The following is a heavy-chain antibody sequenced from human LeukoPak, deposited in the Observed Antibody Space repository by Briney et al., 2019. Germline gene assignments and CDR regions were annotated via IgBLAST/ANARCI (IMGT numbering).Heavy chain of an antibody. CDR3: ARDQRGRYCSSTSCDNWFDP. D-gene: IGHD2-2*01. CDR2: IYHSGST. CDR1: GYSISSGYY. Sequence: SETLSLTCAVSGYSISSGYYWGWIRRPPGKGLEWIGSIYHSGSTYYNPSLKSRVTISVDTSKNQFSLKLSSVTAADTAVYYCARDQRGRYCSSTSCDNWFDPWGQGTLVTVSS. J-gene: IGHJ5*02. V-gene: IGHV4-38-2*02.